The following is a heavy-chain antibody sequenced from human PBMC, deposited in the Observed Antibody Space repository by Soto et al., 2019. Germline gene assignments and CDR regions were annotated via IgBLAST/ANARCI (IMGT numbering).Heavy chain of an antibody. J-gene: IGHJ2*01. CDR3: AKAVMFDWLASYFDL. CDR1: GFTFSTYA. D-gene: IGHD3-9*01. V-gene: IGHV3-23*01. CDR2: ISDSGSSI. Sequence: EVQLLESGGGLVQPGGSLRLSCAVSGFTFSTYAMSWVRQAPGKGLEWVSGISDSGSSIYYADSVKGRFTISRDNSKTTLYLQMNSLRAEDTAIYYCAKAVMFDWLASYFDLWGRGTLVTVSS.